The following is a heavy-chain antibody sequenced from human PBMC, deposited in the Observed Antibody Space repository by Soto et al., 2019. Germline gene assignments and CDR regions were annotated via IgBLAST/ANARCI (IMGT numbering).Heavy chain of an antibody. J-gene: IGHJ3*02. CDR3: ARVSIAVAGPDAFDI. D-gene: IGHD6-19*01. CDR2: TYYRSKWYN. V-gene: IGHV6-1*01. Sequence: SPTLSPTCAISGDSVSSNRAAWNWIRQSPSRGLEWLGRTYYRSKWYNDYAVSVKSRITINPDTSKNQFSLQLNSVTPEDTAVYYCARVSIAVAGPDAFDIWGQGTMVTV. CDR1: GDSVSSNRAA.